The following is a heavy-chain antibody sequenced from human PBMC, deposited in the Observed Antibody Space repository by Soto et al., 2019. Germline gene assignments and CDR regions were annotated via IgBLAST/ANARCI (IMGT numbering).Heavy chain of an antibody. CDR3: ASELTDYGGAPWADDAFDY. Sequence: QVQLQESGPGLVKPSQTLSLTCTVSGGSISSGGYYWSWIRQHPGKGLEWIGYSYYSGSTYYNPSLKRRVTISVDTSKNQFSGMLNPVTAAETAVYDCASELTDYGGAPWADDAFDYWGQGTMVTVAS. V-gene: IGHV4-31*03. J-gene: IGHJ3*01. CDR2: SYYSGST. D-gene: IGHD3-10*01. CDR1: GGSISSGGYY.